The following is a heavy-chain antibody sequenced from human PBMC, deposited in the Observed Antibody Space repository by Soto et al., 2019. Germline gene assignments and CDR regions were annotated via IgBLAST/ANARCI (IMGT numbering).Heavy chain of an antibody. Sequence: GASVKVSCKASGCTFSSYAISCVRQAPGQGLEWMGGIIPIFGTANYAQRFQGRVTITADESTSTAYMELSSLRSEDTAVYYCAREGGAYCGGDCYPDAFDIWGQGTMVTVSS. CDR1: GCTFSSYA. D-gene: IGHD2-21*02. CDR2: IIPIFGTA. V-gene: IGHV1-69*01. CDR3: AREGGAYCGGDCYPDAFDI. J-gene: IGHJ3*02.